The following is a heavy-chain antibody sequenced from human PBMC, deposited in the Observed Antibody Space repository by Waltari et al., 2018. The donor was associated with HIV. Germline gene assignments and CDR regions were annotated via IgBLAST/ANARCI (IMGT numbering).Heavy chain of an antibody. J-gene: IGHJ6*02. CDR3: ARDVQGYCAGERCFYGTDV. CDR2: VGQDGINK. D-gene: IGHD2-8*02. V-gene: IGHV3-33*01. Sequence: QVQLVESGGGVVQPGRSLRLSCAASGFTVRNYGMHWVRQAPGKGGGWVAVVGQDGINKYYGDSGKGRFTISRDNSKNTLELQMNSLRAEDTAVYYCARDVQGYCAGERCFYGTDVWGQGTTVTVSS. CDR1: GFTVRNYG.